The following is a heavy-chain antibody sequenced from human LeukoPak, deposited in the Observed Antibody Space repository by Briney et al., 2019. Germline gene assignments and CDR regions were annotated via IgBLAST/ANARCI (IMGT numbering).Heavy chain of an antibody. CDR1: GFIFGNAW. CDR2: IKSKTEGGTA. V-gene: IGHV3-15*01. Sequence: GGSLRLSCAASGFIFGNAWMNWVPPATGKGLEWVGRIKSKTEGGTADYVAPVKGRFTISIDDSQNTVDLQISSLTAEDTAMYFCTTTYIVASTRKFGDYWGQGTLVVVSS. J-gene: IGHJ4*02. D-gene: IGHD5-12*01. CDR3: TTTYIVASTRKFGDY.